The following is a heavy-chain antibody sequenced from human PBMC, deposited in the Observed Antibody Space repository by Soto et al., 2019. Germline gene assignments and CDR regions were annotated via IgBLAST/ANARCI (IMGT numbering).Heavy chain of an antibody. CDR2: IYYSGST. CDR1: GVSISSYY. Sequence: SETLSLTCTVSGVSISSYYWSWIRQPPGKGLEWIGYIYYSGSTNYNPSLKSRVTISVDTSKNQFSLKLSSVTAADTAVYYCARDSPPMDVWGQGTTVTVSS. CDR3: ARDSPPMDV. J-gene: IGHJ6*02. V-gene: IGHV4-59*12.